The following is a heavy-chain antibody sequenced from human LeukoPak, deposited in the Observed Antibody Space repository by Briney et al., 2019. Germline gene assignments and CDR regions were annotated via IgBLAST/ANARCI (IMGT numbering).Heavy chain of an antibody. CDR1: GASISTYS. J-gene: IGHJ4*02. V-gene: IGHV4-59*01. Sequence: SETLTLTCTVSGASISTYSWGWIRQPPEKRPEWIGHISYSGGTNYNPSLKSRVTISMDTSKNQFSLNLSSVTAADTAVYYCARVPDTSGYFYYFDYWGRGTLVTVTS. D-gene: IGHD3-22*01. CDR3: ARVPDTSGYFYYFDY. CDR2: ISYSGGT.